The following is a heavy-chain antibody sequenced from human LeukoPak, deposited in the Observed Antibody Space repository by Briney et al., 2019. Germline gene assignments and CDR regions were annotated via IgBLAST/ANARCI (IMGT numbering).Heavy chain of an antibody. V-gene: IGHV1-18*01. J-gene: IGHJ6*02. CDR3: ARDLATTKPRYYYYGMDV. CDR1: GYTFTSYG. D-gene: IGHD1-26*01. Sequence: GASVKVSCKASGYTFTSYGISWVRQAPGQGLEWMGWTSAYNGNTNYAQKLQGRVTMTTDTSTSTAYMELRSLRSDDTAVYYCARDLATTKPRYYYYGMDVWGQGTTVTVSS. CDR2: TSAYNGNT.